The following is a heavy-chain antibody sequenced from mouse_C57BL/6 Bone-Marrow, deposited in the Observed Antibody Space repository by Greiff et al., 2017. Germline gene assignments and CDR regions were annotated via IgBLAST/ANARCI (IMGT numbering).Heavy chain of an antibody. J-gene: IGHJ3*01. CDR1: GYTFTSYW. CDR2: IYPSDSET. V-gene: IGHV1-61*01. CDR3: ARRRYGNVAWFAY. D-gene: IGHD2-10*02. Sequence: QVQLQQPGAELVRPGSSVKLSCKASGYTFTSYWMDWVKQRPGQGLEWIGKIYPSDSETHYNEKFKDKATLTVDKSSSTAYMQLSSLTSEDSAVYYCARRRYGNVAWFAYWGQGTLVTVSA.